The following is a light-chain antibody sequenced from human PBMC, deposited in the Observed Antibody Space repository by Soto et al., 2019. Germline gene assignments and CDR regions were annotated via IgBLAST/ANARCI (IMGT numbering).Light chain of an antibody. V-gene: IGKV3-20*01. CDR3: QQYGNSPWT. J-gene: IGKJ1*01. CDR1: QRFGSSN. CDR2: STS. Sequence: EIVLTHSPGTLSLSPGERGTLSCRASQRFGSSNLAWYQQKPGQAPRLLIYSTSSRATGIPDRFSGSGSGTDFTLTISRLEPEDFAVYYCQQYGNSPWTFGQGTKVDIK.